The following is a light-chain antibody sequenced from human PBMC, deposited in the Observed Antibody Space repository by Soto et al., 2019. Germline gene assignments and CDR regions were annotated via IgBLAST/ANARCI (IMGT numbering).Light chain of an antibody. J-gene: IGKJ4*01. CDR1: ESISRW. CDR2: DAS. V-gene: IGKV1-5*01. Sequence: MHIPHCLDPLSASVGDRGTLTGRASESISRWLAWFQQKPGKAPKLLIYDASTLQSGVQSRFSGSRSGTEFTLTISRLQPEDFASYYFQQLNGEIELTFGGGTKVEIK. CDR3: QQLNGEIELT.